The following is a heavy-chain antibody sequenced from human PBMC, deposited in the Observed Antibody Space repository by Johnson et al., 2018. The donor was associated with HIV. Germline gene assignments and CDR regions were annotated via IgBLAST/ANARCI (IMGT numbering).Heavy chain of an antibody. CDR2: ISWNSDNI. J-gene: IGHJ3*02. CDR3: AKARVRYSSDVDALDI. Sequence: QLVESGGGLVQPGRSLRLSCAPSGFTFDDYAMHWVRQAPGKGLEWDSGISWNSDNIAYADSVRGRFTIARDNAKNSLHLQMNSLRAEDTAFYYCAKARVRYSSDVDALDIWGQGTMVTVSS. CDR1: GFTFDDYA. V-gene: IGHV3-9*01. D-gene: IGHD6-19*01.